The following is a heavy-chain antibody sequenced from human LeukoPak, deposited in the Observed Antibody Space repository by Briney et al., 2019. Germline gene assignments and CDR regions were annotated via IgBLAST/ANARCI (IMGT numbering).Heavy chain of an antibody. CDR2: ISYDGSNK. J-gene: IGHJ4*02. V-gene: IGHV3-30*04. CDR1: GFTFSSYA. D-gene: IGHD3-16*01. CDR3: ARSPLTSVEANDY. Sequence: GGSLRLSCAASGFTFSSYAMHWVRQAPGKGLEWVAVISYDGSNKYYADSVKGRFTISRDNSKNTLYLQMNSLRAEDTAVYYCARSPLTSVEANDYWGQGTLVTVSS.